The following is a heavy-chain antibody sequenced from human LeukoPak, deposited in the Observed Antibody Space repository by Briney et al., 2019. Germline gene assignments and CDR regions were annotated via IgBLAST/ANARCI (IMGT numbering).Heavy chain of an antibody. V-gene: IGHV4-31*03. CDR1: GGSISSGGYY. CDR3: ARETTHGAFDI. J-gene: IGHJ3*02. CDR2: IYYSGST. D-gene: IGHD2-15*01. Sequence: SQTLSLTCTVSGGSISSGGYYWSWIRQHPGKGLEWIGYIYYSGSTYYNPSLKSRVTISVDTSKNQFSLKLSSVTAADTAAYYCARETTHGAFDIWGQGTMVTVSS.